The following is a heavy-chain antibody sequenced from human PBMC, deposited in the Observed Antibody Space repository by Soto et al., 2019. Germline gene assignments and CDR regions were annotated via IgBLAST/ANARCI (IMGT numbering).Heavy chain of an antibody. CDR2: ISSSDSII. J-gene: IGHJ4*02. CDR1: GFTFSDYY. V-gene: IGHV3-11*01. Sequence: QVQLVESGGGLAKPGGSLRLSCAASGFTFSDYYMSWIRQAPGKGLEWVSYISSSDSIIYYADSVKGRFTISRDNAKNSVHLQMNSLRAEDTAVYYCARDLGYYDSSGYFDYWGQGTLVTVSS. D-gene: IGHD3-22*01. CDR3: ARDLGYYDSSGYFDY.